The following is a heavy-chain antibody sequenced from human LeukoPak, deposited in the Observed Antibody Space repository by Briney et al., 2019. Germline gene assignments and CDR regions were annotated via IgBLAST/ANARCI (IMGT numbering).Heavy chain of an antibody. CDR2: SNPSNGHS. Sequence: GASVKVSCKASGYDFISYTIHWVRRAPGQRLEWLGWSNPSNGHSGYSKYFQCRVTITTDTSAHTTYMELTSLRSEDMGVYCCARDILRGALGGYGPFDYWGQGTLVAVSS. CDR3: ARDILRGALGGYGPFDY. D-gene: IGHD3-9*01. CDR1: GYDFISYT. J-gene: IGHJ4*02. V-gene: IGHV1-3*02.